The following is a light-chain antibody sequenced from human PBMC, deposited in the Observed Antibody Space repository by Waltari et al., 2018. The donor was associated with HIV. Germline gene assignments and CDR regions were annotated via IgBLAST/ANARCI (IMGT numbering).Light chain of an antibody. V-gene: IGLV1-44*01. Sequence: QSVLTQPPSASGTLGQGVTISCFGSTSNIGNNPVNWYQHLPGAAPKLIIFRNHQRPSGVPDRFSGSQSGTSAFLTITGLLSGDEATYYCAAWDASLHVVFGGGTQLTVL. CDR3: AAWDASLHVV. CDR1: TSNIGNNP. J-gene: IGLJ2*01. CDR2: RNH.